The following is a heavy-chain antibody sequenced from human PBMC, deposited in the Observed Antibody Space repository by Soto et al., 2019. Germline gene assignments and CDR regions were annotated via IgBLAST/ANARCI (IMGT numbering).Heavy chain of an antibody. D-gene: IGHD4-17*01. J-gene: IGHJ4*02. V-gene: IGHV3-9*01. Sequence: GGSLRLSCAASGFTFDDYAMHWVRQAPGKGLEWCSGISWNSGSIGYADSVKGRFSISRDNAKNSLYLQMNSLRAEDTALYYCAKGFTVTTGPADYWGQGTLVTVSS. CDR3: AKGFTVTTGPADY. CDR2: ISWNSGSI. CDR1: GFTFDDYA.